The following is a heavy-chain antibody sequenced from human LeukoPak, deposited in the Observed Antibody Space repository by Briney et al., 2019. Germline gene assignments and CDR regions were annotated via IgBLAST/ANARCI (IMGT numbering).Heavy chain of an antibody. J-gene: IGHJ4*02. D-gene: IGHD3-16*01. Sequence: PSETLSLTCTVSGGSISSGSYYWSWIRQPPGKGLEWIGYIYYSGSTSYNPSLKSRVTISVDTSKNQFSLKLSSVTAADTAVYYCARGFPHGGYVWPIDYWGQGTLVTVSS. V-gene: IGHV4-61*01. CDR3: ARGFPHGGYVWPIDY. CDR2: IYYSGST. CDR1: GGSISSGSYY.